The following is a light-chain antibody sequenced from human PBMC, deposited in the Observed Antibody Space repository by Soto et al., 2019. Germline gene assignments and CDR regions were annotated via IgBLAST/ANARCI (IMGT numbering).Light chain of an antibody. Sequence: EIVMTQSPGTLSVSPVERATLSCMAGQGVTTNFAWYQQKSGQSPRLLFYDVSIRATGVPARFSGTGSETDFTLTISGLQSEDSAVYFCQQYNNWPFSFGQGTRLEIK. CDR2: DVS. CDR3: QQYNNWPFS. CDR1: QGVTTN. J-gene: IGKJ5*01. V-gene: IGKV3-15*01.